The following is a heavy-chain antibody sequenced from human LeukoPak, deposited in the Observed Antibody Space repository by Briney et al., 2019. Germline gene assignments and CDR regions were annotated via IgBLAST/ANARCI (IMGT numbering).Heavy chain of an antibody. CDR3: ARVYVTVVRGSWFDP. V-gene: IGHV4-34*01. J-gene: IGHJ5*02. Sequence: SETLSLTCAVNGGSLSGYSWSWIRQPPGNWLEWIGEINHSGSTDYNASLTSRVTISADTSQNQFSLKLRSVTAADTAVYYCARVYVTVVRGSWFDPWGQGTLVTVSS. CDR2: INHSGST. CDR1: GGSLSGYS. D-gene: IGHD3-10*01.